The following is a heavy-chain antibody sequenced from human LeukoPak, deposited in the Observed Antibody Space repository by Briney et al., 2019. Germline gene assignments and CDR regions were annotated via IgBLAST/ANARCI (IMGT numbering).Heavy chain of an antibody. CDR2: IKGNGSDR. V-gene: IGHV3-7*03. D-gene: IGHD2/OR15-2a*01. J-gene: IGHJ4*02. Sequence: PGGSLRLSCAASGFTISNDWMIWVRQAPGKGLEWVANIKGNGSDRRYVDSVKGRFTISRDNAKNSLYLQMTGLRVEDTAVYYCARDRGYFYDQLDYWGQGTLVTVSS. CDR3: ARDRGYFYDQLDY. CDR1: GFTISNDW.